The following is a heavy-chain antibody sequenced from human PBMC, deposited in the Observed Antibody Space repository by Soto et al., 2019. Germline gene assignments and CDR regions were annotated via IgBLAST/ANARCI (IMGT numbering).Heavy chain of an antibody. J-gene: IGHJ6*03. V-gene: IGHV3-48*01. Sequence: GGSLRLSCAASEFSFMSYSMNWVRQAPGKGLEWTSYISSRSATIYYADSVKGRFTISRDNAKNSLYLQMNSLRGEDTAVYYCARSPGTDGNYYYYYYMDVWGYGTTVTVSS. CDR1: EFSFMSYS. D-gene: IGHD1-1*01. CDR3: ARSPGTDGNYYYYYYMDV. CDR2: ISSRSATI.